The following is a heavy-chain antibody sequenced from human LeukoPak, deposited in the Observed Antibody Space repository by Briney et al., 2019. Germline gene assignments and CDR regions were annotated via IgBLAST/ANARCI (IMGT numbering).Heavy chain of an antibody. J-gene: IGHJ6*03. CDR3: ARDARELRDFDWLPARGYYMDV. V-gene: IGHV4-39*07. D-gene: IGHD3-9*01. CDR2: IYYSGST. CDR1: GGSISSSSYY. Sequence: SETLSLTCTVSGGSISSSSYYWGWIRQPPGKGLEWIGSIYYSGSTYYNPSLKSRVTIAVDTSKNQFSLKLSSVTAADTAVYYCARDARELRDFDWLPARGYYMDVWGKGTTVTISS.